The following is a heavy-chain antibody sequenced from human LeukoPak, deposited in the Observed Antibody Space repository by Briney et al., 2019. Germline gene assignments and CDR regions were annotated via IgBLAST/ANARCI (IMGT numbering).Heavy chain of an antibody. CDR2: IYTSGST. J-gene: IGHJ4*02. D-gene: IGHD2-21*02. Sequence: SETLSLTCTVSGGSISSGSYYWSWIRQPAGKGLEWIGRIYTSGSTNYNPSLKSRVTMSVDTSKNQFSLKLSSVTAADTAIYYCAVVTSHPRYFDHWGQGTLITVSS. CDR1: GGSISSGSYY. V-gene: IGHV4-61*02. CDR3: AVVTSHPRYFDH.